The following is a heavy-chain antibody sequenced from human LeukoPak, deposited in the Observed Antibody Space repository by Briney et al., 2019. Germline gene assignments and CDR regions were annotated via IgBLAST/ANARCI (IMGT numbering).Heavy chain of an antibody. CDR1: GYTFTGYY. CDR2: INPNSGGI. CDR3: AIETYGDTRPNWFDP. D-gene: IGHD4-17*01. J-gene: IGHJ5*02. V-gene: IGHV1-2*02. Sequence: ASVKASCKASGYTFTGYYMHWVRQAPGQGLEWMGWINPNSGGINYAQKFQGRVTMTRDTSISTAYMELSRLRSDDTAVYYCAIETYGDTRPNWFDPWGQGTLVTASS.